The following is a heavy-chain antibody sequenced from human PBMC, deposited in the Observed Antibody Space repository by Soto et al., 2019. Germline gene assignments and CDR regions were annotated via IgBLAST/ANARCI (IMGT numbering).Heavy chain of an antibody. CDR1: GFTFSSYW. J-gene: IGHJ4*02. CDR2: IKEDGSEK. D-gene: IGHD3-22*01. Sequence: GSLRLSCAASGFTFSSYWMTWVRQAPGKGLEWVANIKEDGSEKNYVDSVEGRFTISGVNAENSLYLQVNSLRAEDTAVYYCARISRDSSGSAFDYWGQGTLVTVSS. CDR3: ARISRDSSGSAFDY. V-gene: IGHV3-7*01.